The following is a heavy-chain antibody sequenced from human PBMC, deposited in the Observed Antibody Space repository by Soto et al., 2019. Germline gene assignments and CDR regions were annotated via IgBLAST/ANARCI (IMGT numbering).Heavy chain of an antibody. D-gene: IGHD3-22*01. J-gene: IGHJ4*02. CDR3: TRHPYDYDSSGYSTHFDY. CDR2: IRSKANSYAT. V-gene: IGHV3-73*02. Sequence: EVQLVESGGGLVQPGGSLKLSCAASGFTFSGSAMHWVRQASGKGLEWVGRIRSKANSYATAYAASVKGRFTISRDDSKNTAYLQMNSLKTEDTAVYYCTRHPYDYDSSGYSTHFDYWGQGTLVTVSS. CDR1: GFTFSGSA.